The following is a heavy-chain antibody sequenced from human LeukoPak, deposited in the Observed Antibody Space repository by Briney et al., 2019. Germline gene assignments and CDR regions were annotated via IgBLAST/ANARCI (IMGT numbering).Heavy chain of an antibody. Sequence: ASVKVSCEASGYTFTGYYMHWVRQAPGQGLEWMGWINPNSGRTNYAQKFQGRVTMTGDTSISTAYMELTRLTSDDTAVYYCARTAVAGGWYFDYWGQGTLVTVSS. V-gene: IGHV1-2*02. J-gene: IGHJ4*02. CDR3: ARTAVAGGWYFDY. D-gene: IGHD6-19*01. CDR2: INPNSGRT. CDR1: GYTFTGYY.